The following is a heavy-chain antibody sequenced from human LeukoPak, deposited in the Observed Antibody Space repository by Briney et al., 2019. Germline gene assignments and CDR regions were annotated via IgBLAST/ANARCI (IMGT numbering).Heavy chain of an antibody. CDR3: ARANYSGNSGDFDY. Sequence: GGSLRLSCAASGFTFSSYSMNWVRQAPGKGLEWVSSISSSSSYIYYADSVKGRFTISRDNAKNSLYLQMNSLRAEDTAVYYCARANYSGNSGDFDYWGQGALVTVSS. V-gene: IGHV3-21*01. D-gene: IGHD4-23*01. J-gene: IGHJ4*02. CDR2: ISSSSSYI. CDR1: GFTFSSYS.